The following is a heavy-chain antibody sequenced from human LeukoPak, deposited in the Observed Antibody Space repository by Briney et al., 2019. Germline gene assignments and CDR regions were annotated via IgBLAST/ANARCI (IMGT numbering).Heavy chain of an antibody. V-gene: IGHV1-46*01. D-gene: IGHD2-2*01. Sequence: ASVKVSCKASGYTFTSFYIHWLRQAPGQGLEWMGIISSNGGHTKFAQKFQDRVTMTRDTSTSTLYMELSSLGSEDTAVYYCAREGSYAFYFDYWGQGTLVTVSS. CDR2: ISSNGGHT. J-gene: IGHJ4*02. CDR3: AREGSYAFYFDY. CDR1: GYTFTSFY.